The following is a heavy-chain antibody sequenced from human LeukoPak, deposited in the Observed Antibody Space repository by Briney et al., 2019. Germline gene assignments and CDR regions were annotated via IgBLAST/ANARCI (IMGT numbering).Heavy chain of an antibody. CDR1: GYTFTGYY. CDR3: ARAGLLRLGELSLRFDP. Sequence: ASVKVSCKASGYTFTGYYMHWVRQAPGQGLEWMGWINPNSGGTNYAQKFQGRVTMTRDTSISTAYMELSRLRSDDTAVYYCARAGLLRLGELSLRFDPWGQGTLVTVPS. V-gene: IGHV1-2*02. J-gene: IGHJ5*02. D-gene: IGHD3-16*02. CDR2: INPNSGGT.